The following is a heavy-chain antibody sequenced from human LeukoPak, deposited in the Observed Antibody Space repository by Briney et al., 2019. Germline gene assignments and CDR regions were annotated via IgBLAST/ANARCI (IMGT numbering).Heavy chain of an antibody. Sequence: PGGSLRLSCAAPGFTFRSYAMHWVRQAPGKGLEWVAVISYDGNNKYYADSVKGRFSISRDNSKNTLYLQMNSLRAEDTAVHYCARGRLKEYYYDSRSYYQDAFDIWGQGTMVTVSP. J-gene: IGHJ3*02. CDR1: GFTFRSYA. CDR2: ISYDGNNK. D-gene: IGHD3-22*01. V-gene: IGHV3-30-3*01. CDR3: ARGRLKEYYYDSRSYYQDAFDI.